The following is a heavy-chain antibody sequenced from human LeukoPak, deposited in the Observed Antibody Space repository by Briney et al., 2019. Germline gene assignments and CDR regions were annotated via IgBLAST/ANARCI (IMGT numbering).Heavy chain of an antibody. Sequence: GGSLRLSCAASGFTFSSYSMNWVRQAPGKGLEWVSSISSSSSYIYYADSVKGRFTISRDNAKNSLYLQMTSLRAEDTAVYYCARGNRYCSSTSCYNVSYYYYMDVWGKGTTVTVSS. J-gene: IGHJ6*03. D-gene: IGHD2-2*02. CDR3: ARGNRYCSSTSCYNVSYYYYMDV. V-gene: IGHV3-21*01. CDR2: ISSSSSYI. CDR1: GFTFSSYS.